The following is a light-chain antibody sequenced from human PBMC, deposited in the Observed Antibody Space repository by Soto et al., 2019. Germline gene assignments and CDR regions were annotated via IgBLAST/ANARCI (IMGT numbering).Light chain of an antibody. V-gene: IGKV3-20*01. CDR2: GAS. CDR1: HSVSSSY. CDR3: QQYGRSPPYT. J-gene: IGKJ2*01. Sequence: EIVLTQSPGTLSLSPGERATLSCRASHSVSSSYLAWYQQKPGQAPRLLIYGASSRATGIPDRFSGSGSGTDFTLTLSRLEPEDFAVYYCQQYGRSPPYTFGQGTKLEIK.